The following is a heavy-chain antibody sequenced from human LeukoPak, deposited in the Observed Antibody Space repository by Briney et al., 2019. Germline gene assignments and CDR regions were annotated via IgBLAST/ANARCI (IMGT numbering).Heavy chain of an antibody. Sequence: SETLSLTCTVSGGSISSSSAYWGWIRQPPGKGLEWIGSIYYSKNTYYNPSLKSRVTISADTSKNQFSLTLGSVSATDTAVYYCVSPRGFSYGYFDYWGQGTVVTVSS. CDR2: IYYSKNT. D-gene: IGHD5-18*01. CDR1: GGSISSSSAY. V-gene: IGHV4-39*01. J-gene: IGHJ4*02. CDR3: VSPRGFSYGYFDY.